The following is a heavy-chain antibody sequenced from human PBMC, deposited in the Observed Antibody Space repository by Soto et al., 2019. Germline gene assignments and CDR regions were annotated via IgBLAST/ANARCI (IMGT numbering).Heavy chain of an antibody. CDR1: GGSFSGYY. CDR2: INHSGST. Sequence: SETLSLTCAVYGGSFSGYYWSWIRQPPGKGLEWIVEINHSGSTNYNPSLKSRVTISVDTSKNQFSLKLSSVTAADTAVYYCARYCTNGVCQYYFDYSGQGTLVTVSS. D-gene: IGHD2-8*01. V-gene: IGHV4-34*01. J-gene: IGHJ4*02. CDR3: ARYCTNGVCQYYFDY.